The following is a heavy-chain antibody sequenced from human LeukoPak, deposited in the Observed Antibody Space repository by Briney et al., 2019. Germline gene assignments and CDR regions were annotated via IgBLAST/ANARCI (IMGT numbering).Heavy chain of an antibody. CDR3: ARVGGHSGYALRYYYYYYMDV. Sequence: ASVKVSFKASGGTFSSYAISWVRQAPGQGLEWMGGIIPIFGTANYAKKFQGRVTITADESTSTAYMELSSLRSEDTAVYYCARVGGHSGYALRYYYYYYMDVWGKGTTVAVSS. D-gene: IGHD5-12*01. CDR2: IIPIFGTA. J-gene: IGHJ6*03. V-gene: IGHV1-69*13. CDR1: GGTFSSYA.